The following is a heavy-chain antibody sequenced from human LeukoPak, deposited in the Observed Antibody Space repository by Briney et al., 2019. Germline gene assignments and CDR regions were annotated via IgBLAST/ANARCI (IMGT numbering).Heavy chain of an antibody. CDR2: ISYDGSNK. Sequence: GGSLRLSCAASGFTFSSYGMHWVRQAPGKGLEWVAVISYDGSNKYYADSVKGRFTISRDNSKNTLYLQMDSLRAEGTAVYYCAKDLRIAVAGTEVDYFDYWGQGTLVTVSS. V-gene: IGHV3-30*18. D-gene: IGHD6-19*01. J-gene: IGHJ4*02. CDR1: GFTFSSYG. CDR3: AKDLRIAVAGTEVDYFDY.